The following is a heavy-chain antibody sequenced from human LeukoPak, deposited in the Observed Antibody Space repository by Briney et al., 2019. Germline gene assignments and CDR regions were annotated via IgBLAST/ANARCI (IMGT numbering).Heavy chain of an antibody. Sequence: GGSLRLSRAASGFTFSSYWMHWVRQAPGKRLVWVSRINGDGSSATYADSVKGRFTISRDSAKNTVYLQMNSLRAEDTAVYYCARPQHGDLYAFDIWGQGTMVTVSS. CDR3: ARPQHGDLYAFDI. CDR2: INGDGSSA. J-gene: IGHJ3*02. V-gene: IGHV3-74*01. D-gene: IGHD4-17*01. CDR1: GFTFSSYW.